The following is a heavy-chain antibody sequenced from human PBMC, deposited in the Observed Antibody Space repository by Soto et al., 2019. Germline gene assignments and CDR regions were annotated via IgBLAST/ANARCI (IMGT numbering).Heavy chain of an antibody. V-gene: IGHV4-34*01. Sequence: QVQLQQWGAGLVKPSETLSLSCAVYGQSFSGHSWAWIRQPPGKGLEWIGEINESGSTYYNPSLKKRVTSSTYTSKKQFSLKLTSVSAGDTGAFFCGRGSGIGAAPGEPEDLNYYYWGQGTLVNGPS. CDR3: GRGSGIGAAPGEPEDLNYYY. J-gene: IGHJ4*02. CDR1: GQSFSGHS. CDR2: INESGST. D-gene: IGHD1-1*01.